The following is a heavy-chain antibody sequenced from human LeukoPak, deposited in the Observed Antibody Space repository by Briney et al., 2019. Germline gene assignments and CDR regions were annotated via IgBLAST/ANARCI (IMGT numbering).Heavy chain of an antibody. CDR2: ISKSGDSI. CDR3: VRVRGSYAFDF. CDR1: GFTFSDYY. V-gene: IGHV3-11*01. D-gene: IGHD1-26*01. Sequence: GGSLRLSCAASGFTFSDYYMSWFRHAPGKGLECISYISKSGDSIYYADSVKGRFTVSRDNAKDSLYVQMNSLRAEDTAVYYCVRVRGSYAFDFWGQGTPLTVSS. J-gene: IGHJ4*02.